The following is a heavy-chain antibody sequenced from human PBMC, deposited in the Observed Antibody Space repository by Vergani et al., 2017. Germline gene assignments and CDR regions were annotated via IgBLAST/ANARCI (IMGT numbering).Heavy chain of an antibody. CDR1: GFTFDDYA. J-gene: IGHJ3*02. Sequence: EVQLVESGGGLVQPGRSLRLSCAASGFTFDDYAMHWVRQAPGKGLEWVSGISWNSGSIGYADSVKGRFTISRDNAKNSLYLQMNSLRAEETALYYCAKDISLYYYDSSGSYCAFDIWAQGSMVTVSS. CDR3: AKDISLYYYDSSGSYCAFDI. V-gene: IGHV3-9*01. CDR2: ISWNSGSI. D-gene: IGHD3-22*01.